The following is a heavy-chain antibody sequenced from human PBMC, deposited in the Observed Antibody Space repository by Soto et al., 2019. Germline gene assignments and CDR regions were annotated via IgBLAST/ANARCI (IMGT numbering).Heavy chain of an antibody. J-gene: IGHJ4*02. CDR3: ARDRGYYDSSGLEY. CDR2: IFSSGNT. V-gene: IGHV4-59*01. D-gene: IGHD3-22*01. Sequence: SETLSLTCTVSGASISPYYWTWIRQPPGKGLEWIGYIFSSGNTNYNPSLKSRVTISVDTSKYQFSLKLSSVTAADTAVYYCARDRGYYDSSGLEYWGQGTLVTVSS. CDR1: GASISPYY.